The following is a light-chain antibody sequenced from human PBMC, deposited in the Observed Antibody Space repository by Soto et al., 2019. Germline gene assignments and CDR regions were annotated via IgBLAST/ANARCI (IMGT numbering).Light chain of an antibody. Sequence: DIQMTQSPSSLSASVGDRVTITCRASQSISTYLNWYQQKSGKAPNLLISKASTLRSGVPSRYSASRSGTDFTLTISSLQPEDFATYYCQQSYTVPPTFGQGTKVDIK. CDR3: QQSYTVPPT. V-gene: IGKV1-39*01. J-gene: IGKJ1*01. CDR1: QSISTY. CDR2: KAS.